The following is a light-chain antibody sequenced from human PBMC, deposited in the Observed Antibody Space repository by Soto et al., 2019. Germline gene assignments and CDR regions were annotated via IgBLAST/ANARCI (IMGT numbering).Light chain of an antibody. CDR2: GAS. CDR1: QSIRTD. V-gene: IGKV3D-15*01. CDR3: QQYDDWLRLT. Sequence: DIVMTQSPATLSVSPGERATLSCRASQSIRTDLAWYQQKPGQAPRLLIFGASYRATGIPARFSGSGSGTEFNLTISSLQSEDFAVYFCQQYDDWLRLTFGGGTKVDIK. J-gene: IGKJ4*01.